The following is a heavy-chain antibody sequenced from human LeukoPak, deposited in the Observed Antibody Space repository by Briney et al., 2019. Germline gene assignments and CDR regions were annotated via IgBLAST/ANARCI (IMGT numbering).Heavy chain of an antibody. CDR1: GFTFSSYS. V-gene: IGHV3-21*01. Sequence: GGSLRLSCAASGFTFSSYSMNWVRQAPGKGLEWVSSISSSSSYIYYADSVKGRFTISRDNAKNSLYLQMNSLRAEDTAVYYCANAGFLYSSSWYGYWGQGTLVTVSS. D-gene: IGHD6-13*01. J-gene: IGHJ4*02. CDR2: ISSSSSYI. CDR3: ANAGFLYSSSWYGY.